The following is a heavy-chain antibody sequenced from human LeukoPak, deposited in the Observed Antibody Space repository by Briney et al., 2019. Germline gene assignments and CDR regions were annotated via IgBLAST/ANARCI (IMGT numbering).Heavy chain of an antibody. V-gene: IGHV3-23*01. CDR1: GFTFSSYG. Sequence: GGSLRLSCAASGFTFSSYGMSWVRQAPGEGLEWVSAISGSGGSTYYADSVKGRFTISRDNSKNTLYLQMNSLRAEDTAVYYCAKAHSSGWYYFDYWGQGTLVTVSS. D-gene: IGHD6-19*01. CDR3: AKAHSSGWYYFDY. CDR2: ISGSGGST. J-gene: IGHJ4*02.